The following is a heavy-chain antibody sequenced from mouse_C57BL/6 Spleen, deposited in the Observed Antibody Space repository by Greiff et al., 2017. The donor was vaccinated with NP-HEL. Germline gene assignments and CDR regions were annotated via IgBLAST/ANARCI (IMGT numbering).Heavy chain of an antibody. V-gene: IGHV5-9*01. CDR1: GFTFSSYT. Sequence: EVKVEESGGGLVKPGGSLKLSCAASGFTFSSYTMSWVRQTPEKRLEWVATISGGGGNTYYPDSVKGRFTISRDNAKNTLYLQMSSLRSEDTALYYGASPYYGNYGVSFAYWGQGTLVTVSA. J-gene: IGHJ3*01. D-gene: IGHD2-1*01. CDR3: ASPYYGNYGVSFAY. CDR2: ISGGGGNT.